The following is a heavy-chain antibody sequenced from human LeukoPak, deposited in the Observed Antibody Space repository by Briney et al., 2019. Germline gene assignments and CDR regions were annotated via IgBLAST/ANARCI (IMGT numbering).Heavy chain of an antibody. CDR1: VGSFSGYY. D-gene: IGHD3-10*01. J-gene: IGHJ6*04. Sequence: SETLSLTCAVYVGSFSGYYWSWIRQPPGKGLECIGEINHSGSTNYNPSLKSRVTISVDTSKNQFSLKLSSVTAADTAVYYCARGPRMVRGVIYYYYYYGMDVWGKGTTVTVSS. CDR3: ARGPRMVRGVIYYYYYYGMDV. CDR2: INHSGST. V-gene: IGHV4-34*01.